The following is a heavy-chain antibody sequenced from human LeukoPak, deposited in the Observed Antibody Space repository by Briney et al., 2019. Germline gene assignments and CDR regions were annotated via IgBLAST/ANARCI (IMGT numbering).Heavy chain of an antibody. D-gene: IGHD2-2*01. CDR3: ARDLGGPYQLLKSSWFDP. CDR1: GGSISSSSYY. V-gene: IGHV4-39*07. Sequence: SETLSLPFTVSGGSISSSSYYWGWIRQPPGKGLEWIGSIYYSGSTYYNPSLKSRVTISVDTSKNQFSLKLRSVTAADTAVYYCARDLGGPYQLLKSSWFDPWGQGTLVTVSS. CDR2: IYYSGST. J-gene: IGHJ5*02.